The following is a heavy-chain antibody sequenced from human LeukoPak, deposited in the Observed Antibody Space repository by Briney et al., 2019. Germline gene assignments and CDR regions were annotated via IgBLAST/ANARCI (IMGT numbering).Heavy chain of an antibody. J-gene: IGHJ4*02. CDR1: GFTFSSYE. D-gene: IGHD7-27*01. CDR3: TRGPPLGLSDY. Sequence: GGSLRLACAASGFTFSSYEMNWVRQAPGKGLEWVSYISTSGSTIYYADSVKGRFTISRDNAKKSLYLQMNSLRAEDTVVYYCTRGPPLGLSDYWGQGTLVTVSS. CDR2: ISTSGSTI. V-gene: IGHV3-48*03.